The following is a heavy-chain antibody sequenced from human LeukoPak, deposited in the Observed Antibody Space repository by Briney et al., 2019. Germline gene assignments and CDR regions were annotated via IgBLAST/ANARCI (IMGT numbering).Heavy chain of an antibody. CDR2: ISYDGSDK. CDR1: GFTFSYYG. CDR3: AKDITRYGGNAVDY. J-gene: IGHJ4*02. D-gene: IGHD4-23*01. V-gene: IGHV3-30*18. Sequence: PGGSLRLSCAASGFTFSYYGIHWVRRAPGKGLEWVAVISYDGSDKYYADSVKGRFTISRDNSKNTLYLQMNSLRAEDTAVYYCAKDITRYGGNAVDYWGQGTLVTVSS.